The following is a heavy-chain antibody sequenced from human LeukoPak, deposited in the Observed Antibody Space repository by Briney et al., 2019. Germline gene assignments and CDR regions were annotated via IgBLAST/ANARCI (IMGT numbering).Heavy chain of an antibody. CDR3: ARGAVIVVVPAAILNWFDP. CDR1: GGSISSSSYY. Sequence: SETLSLTCTVSGGSISSSSYYWGWIRQPPGKGLEWIGSIYYSGSTYYNPSLKSRVTISVDTSKNQFSLKLSSVTAADTAVYYCARGAVIVVVPAAILNWFDPWGQGTLVTVSS. J-gene: IGHJ5*02. CDR2: IYYSGST. D-gene: IGHD2-2*02. V-gene: IGHV4-39*01.